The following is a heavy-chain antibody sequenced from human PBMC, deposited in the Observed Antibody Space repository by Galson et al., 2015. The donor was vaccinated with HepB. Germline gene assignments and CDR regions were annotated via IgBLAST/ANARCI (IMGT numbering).Heavy chain of an antibody. CDR2: IYYSGST. CDR1: GGSISSGGYY. J-gene: IGHJ4*02. CDR3: ARLAVTAKSRQLADFDY. D-gene: IGHD6-6*01. V-gene: IGHV4-31*03. Sequence: TLSLTCTVSGGSISSGGYYWSWIRQHPGKGLEWIGYIYYSGSTYYNPSLKSRVTISVDTSKNQFSLKLSSVTAADTAVYYCARLAVTAKSRQLADFDYWGQGTLVTVSS.